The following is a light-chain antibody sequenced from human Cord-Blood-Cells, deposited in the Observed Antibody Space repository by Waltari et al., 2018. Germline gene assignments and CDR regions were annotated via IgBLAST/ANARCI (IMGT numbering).Light chain of an antibody. Sequence: QSVLTQPPSASGTPGPRVTISCSGSSSNIGSNYVYWYQQLQGTDPKLLIYRNSQRPSGVPARFSGSKSGTSASLAISGLRSEDEADYYCAAWDDSLSGRVFGGGTKLTVL. J-gene: IGLJ3*02. CDR1: SSNIGSNY. CDR2: RNS. V-gene: IGLV1-47*01. CDR3: AAWDDSLSGRV.